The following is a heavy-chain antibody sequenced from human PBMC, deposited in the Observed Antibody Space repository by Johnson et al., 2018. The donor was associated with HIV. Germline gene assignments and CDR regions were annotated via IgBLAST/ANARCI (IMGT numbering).Heavy chain of an antibody. D-gene: IGHD3/OR15-3a*01. CDR2: ISWDGGST. CDR3: TTAELGWTGLGAFDI. J-gene: IGHJ3*02. CDR1: GFTFDDYA. V-gene: IGHV3-43D*03. Sequence: VQLVESGGGLVQPGRSLRLSCAASGFTFDDYAMHWVRQAPGKGLEWVSLISWDGGSTYYADSVKGRFTISRDNSKNSLYLQMNSLRAEDTALYYCTTAELGWTGLGAFDIWGQGTMVTVTS.